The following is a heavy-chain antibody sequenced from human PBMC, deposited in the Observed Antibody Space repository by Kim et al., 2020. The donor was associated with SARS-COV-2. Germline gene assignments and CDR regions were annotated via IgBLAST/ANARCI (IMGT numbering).Heavy chain of an antibody. J-gene: IGHJ5*02. D-gene: IGHD3-3*01. Sequence: ASVKVSCKSSGYTFTDYYIHWVRQAPGQGLEWMGWINPYSGDTNYAQKFQGRVTMTRDTSISTPYAELTSLRSDDTAVYYCARSAHFWSGHYLDLWGQGTLITVSP. V-gene: IGHV1-2*02. CDR2: INPYSGDT. CDR3: ARSAHFWSGHYLDL. CDR1: GYTFTDYY.